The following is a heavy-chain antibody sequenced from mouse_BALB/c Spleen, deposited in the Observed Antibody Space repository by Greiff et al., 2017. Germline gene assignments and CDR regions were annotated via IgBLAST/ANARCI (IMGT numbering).Heavy chain of an antibody. CDR3: ARVETDYFDY. V-gene: IGHV5-4*02. CDR1: GFTFSDYY. CDR2: ISDGGSYT. J-gene: IGHJ2*01. Sequence: EVQLVESGGGLVKPGGSLKLSCAASGFTFSDYYMYWVRQTPEKRLEWVATISDGGSYTYYPDSVKGRFTISRDNAKNNLYLQMSSLKSEDTAMYYCARVETDYFDYWGQGTTRTVSS.